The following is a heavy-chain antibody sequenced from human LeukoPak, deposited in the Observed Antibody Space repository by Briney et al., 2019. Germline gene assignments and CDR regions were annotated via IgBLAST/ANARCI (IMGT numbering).Heavy chain of an antibody. Sequence: GGSLRLSCAASGFTFRNYAMTWVRQGPGKGLEYVSGISGSGTSTFYADSVKGQFTISRDNSKNTVYLQMNSLRAEDTAIYYCAKTKIVPASYFDYWGQGTLVTVSS. CDR1: GFTFRNYA. D-gene: IGHD2-2*01. V-gene: IGHV3-23*01. CDR2: ISGSGTST. CDR3: AKTKIVPASYFDY. J-gene: IGHJ4*02.